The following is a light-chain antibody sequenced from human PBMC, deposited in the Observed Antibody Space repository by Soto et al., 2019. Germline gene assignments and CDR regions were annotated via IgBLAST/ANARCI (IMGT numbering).Light chain of an antibody. Sequence: DIQMTQSPSSLSASVGDRVTITCRASQSIRRNLNWYQQKPGKAPKLLIYAASSLQSGVPSRFSGSGSGTDFTLTISSLQPEDFATYYCQRSYSTPPWTFGQGTKVEIK. J-gene: IGKJ1*01. V-gene: IGKV1-39*01. CDR3: QRSYSTPPWT. CDR2: AAS. CDR1: QSIRRN.